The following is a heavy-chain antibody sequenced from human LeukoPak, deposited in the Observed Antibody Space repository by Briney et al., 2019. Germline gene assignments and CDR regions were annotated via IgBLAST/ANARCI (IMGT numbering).Heavy chain of an antibody. V-gene: IGHV3-7*01. CDR3: ATGANLFQF. CDR1: GFIFTDSW. Sequence: PGGSLRLSCAASGFIFTDSWMSWVRHGPGKGLEWVANIRHDGSQTYYLDSVKGRFTISRDNAKNEVYLDMNNLRGADTAVYYCATGANLFQFWGQGTLVTVSS. J-gene: IGHJ4*02. D-gene: IGHD1-14*01. CDR2: IRHDGSQT.